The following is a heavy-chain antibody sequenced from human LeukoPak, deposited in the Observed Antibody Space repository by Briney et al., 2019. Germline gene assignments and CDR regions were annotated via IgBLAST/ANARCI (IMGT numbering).Heavy chain of an antibody. J-gene: IGHJ4*02. Sequence: GGSLTLSCAVSGFTVSSSHMSWVRQAPGKGLEWVSVLYSGGNTFYEDSVKGRFTISRDNSKNTLYLQMNSLRAEDTAVYYCATQNWVSRAFDYWGQGTLVTVSS. V-gene: IGHV3-66*01. D-gene: IGHD7-27*01. CDR2: LYSGGNT. CDR3: ATQNWVSRAFDY. CDR1: GFTVSSSH.